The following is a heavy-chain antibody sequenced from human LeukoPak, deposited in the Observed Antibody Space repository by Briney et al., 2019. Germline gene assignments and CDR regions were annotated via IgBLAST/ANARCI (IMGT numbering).Heavy chain of an antibody. CDR1: GFTFSTFA. Sequence: GGSLRLSCAASGFTFSTFAMSWVRQAPGKGLEWVSGIIENGYDKYYTDSVKGRFTISRDNSKNTLYLQMNSLRADDTAVYYCARDYVTPGIAGTTSPLDYWGQGILVSVSS. J-gene: IGHJ4*02. CDR3: ARDYVTPGIAGTTSPLDY. D-gene: IGHD1-7*01. V-gene: IGHV3-23*01. CDR2: IIENGYDK.